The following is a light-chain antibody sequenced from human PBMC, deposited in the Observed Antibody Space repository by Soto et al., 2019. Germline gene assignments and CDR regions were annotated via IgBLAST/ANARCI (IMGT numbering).Light chain of an antibody. CDR1: SSDVGGYNY. CDR2: EVS. V-gene: IGLV2-14*01. Sequence: QSVLTQPASVSGSPGQSITISCTGTSSDVGGYNYVSWYQQHPGKAPKLMIYEVSNRPSGVSNRFSGSKSGNTASLTISGLQAEDEADYYCSSYTSSSTYVFGAGTMVTVL. J-gene: IGLJ1*01. CDR3: SSYTSSSTYV.